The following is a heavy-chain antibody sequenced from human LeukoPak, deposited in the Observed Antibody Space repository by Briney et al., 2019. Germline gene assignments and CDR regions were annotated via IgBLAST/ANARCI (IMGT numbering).Heavy chain of an antibody. J-gene: IGHJ4*02. CDR3: AGSRDGYKYDY. V-gene: IGHV4-59*01. D-gene: IGHD5-24*01. CDR2: IYYSGST. CDR1: GGSISSYY. Sequence: SETLSLTCTVSGGSISSYYWSWIRQPPGKGLEWIGYIYYSGSTNYNPSLKSRVTISVDTSKNQFSLKLSSVTAADTAVYYCAGSRDGYKYDYWGQGTLVTVPS.